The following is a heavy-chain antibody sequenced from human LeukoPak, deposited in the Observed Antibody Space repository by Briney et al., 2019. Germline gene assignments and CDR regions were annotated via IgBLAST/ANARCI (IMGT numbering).Heavy chain of an antibody. D-gene: IGHD6-19*01. Sequence: PGGSLRLSCAASGFTFRNYAMNWVRQAPGKGLEWVSAIRGSGGSTYYADSVKGRFTISRDNSKNTLYLQMNSLRAEDTAIYYCAKPVGSSGWYGDFDCWGQGTLVTVSS. J-gene: IGHJ4*02. V-gene: IGHV3-23*01. CDR3: AKPVGSSGWYGDFDC. CDR1: GFTFRNYA. CDR2: IRGSGGST.